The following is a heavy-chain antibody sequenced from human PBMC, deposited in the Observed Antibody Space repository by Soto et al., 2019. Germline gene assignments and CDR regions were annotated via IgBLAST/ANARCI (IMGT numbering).Heavy chain of an antibody. CDR1: GYTVTSHT. CDR3: ASEPEDGVPGDY. CDR2: IIVSNGSP. Sequence: QVQLVQSGAEVKEPGASVKVSCKASGYTVTSHTLHWARQAPGQGLEWMGWIIVSNGSPRYAPQFQGRVTFGRDTSATTAYMELSSLTSEDTAIYYCASEPEDGVPGDYWGQGTRVVVSS. D-gene: IGHD3-3*01. V-gene: IGHV1-3*01. J-gene: IGHJ4*02.